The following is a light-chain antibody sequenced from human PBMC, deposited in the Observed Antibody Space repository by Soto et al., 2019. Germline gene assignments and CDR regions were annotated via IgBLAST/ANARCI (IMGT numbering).Light chain of an antibody. V-gene: IGLV1-44*01. CDR2: SNN. CDR3: AAWDDSLNGFYV. Sequence: QSVLTQPPSASGTPGQRVTMSCSGGNSNIGNHTVNWYQHLPGTAPTLLIFSNNQMPSGVPARFSGSKSGTSASLAISGLQSGDEGDYYCAAWDDSLNGFYVFGTGTKATVL. J-gene: IGLJ1*01. CDR1: NSNIGNHT.